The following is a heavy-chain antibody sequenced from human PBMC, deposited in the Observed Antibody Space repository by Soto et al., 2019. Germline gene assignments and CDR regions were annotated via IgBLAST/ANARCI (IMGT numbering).Heavy chain of an antibody. CDR3: ARDALRPQYYYDSSGYRELRYGMDV. CDR1: GGSISSGDYY. V-gene: IGHV4-30-4*01. Sequence: SETLSLTCTVSGGSISSGDYYWSWIRQPPGKGLEWIGYIYYSGSTYYNPSLKSRVTISVDTSKNQFSLKLSSVTAADTAVYYCARDALRPQYYYDSSGYRELRYGMDVWGQGTTVTVSS. CDR2: IYYSGST. J-gene: IGHJ6*02. D-gene: IGHD3-22*01.